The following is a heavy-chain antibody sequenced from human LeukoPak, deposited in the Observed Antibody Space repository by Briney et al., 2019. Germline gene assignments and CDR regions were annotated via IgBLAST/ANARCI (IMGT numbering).Heavy chain of an antibody. J-gene: IGHJ4*02. Sequence: GGSLRLXCAASGFTFSSYAMSWVRQAPGKGLESVSAISGSGGSTYYADSVKGRFTISRDNSKNTLYLQMNSLRAEDTAVYYRANHPFIVVVPAAINYWGQGTLVTVSS. V-gene: IGHV3-23*01. CDR2: ISGSGGST. D-gene: IGHD2-2*01. CDR3: ANHPFIVVVPAAINY. CDR1: GFTFSSYA.